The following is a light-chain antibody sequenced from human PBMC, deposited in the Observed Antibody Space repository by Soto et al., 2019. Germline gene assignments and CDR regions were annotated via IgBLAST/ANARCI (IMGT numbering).Light chain of an antibody. V-gene: IGLV1-44*01. CDR3: ASWDNSLNGLV. CDR1: TSNIGNSH. Sequence: QSVLTQSPSESGTPGQRATISCSGSTSNIGNSHVYWYQQLPGTAPKVVIYDNHQRPSGVPDRFSGSKSGTSASLGISGLQPEDEADYYCASWDNSLNGLVFGGGTKLTVL. J-gene: IGLJ3*02. CDR2: DNH.